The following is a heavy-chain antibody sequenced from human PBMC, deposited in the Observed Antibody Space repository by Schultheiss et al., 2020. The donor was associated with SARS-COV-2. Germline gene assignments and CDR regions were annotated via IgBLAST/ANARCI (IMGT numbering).Heavy chain of an antibody. D-gene: IGHD3-3*01. V-gene: IGHV3-30*03. CDR3: ARRSLDYDFWSGPLDY. CDR2: ISYDGSNK. J-gene: IGHJ4*02. CDR1: GFTFSSYG. Sequence: GGSLRLSCAASGFTFSSYGMHWVRQAPGKGLEWVAVISYDGSNKYYADSVKGRFTISRDNAKNSLYLQMNSLRAEDTAVYYCARRSLDYDFWSGPLDYWGQGTLVTVSS.